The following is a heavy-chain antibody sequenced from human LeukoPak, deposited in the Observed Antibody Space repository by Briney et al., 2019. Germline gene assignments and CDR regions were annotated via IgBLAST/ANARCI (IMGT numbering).Heavy chain of an antibody. D-gene: IGHD6-19*01. J-gene: IGHJ4*02. CDR1: GGSFSSYA. Sequence: ASVKVSCKASGGSFSSYAISWVRQAPGQGLEWMGGIIPIFGTTNYAQKFQGRVTITADESTSTAFMELSSLRSEGTAVYYCARDSNSSGFDWGQGTLVTVSS. V-gene: IGHV1-69*13. CDR3: ARDSNSSGFD. CDR2: IIPIFGTT.